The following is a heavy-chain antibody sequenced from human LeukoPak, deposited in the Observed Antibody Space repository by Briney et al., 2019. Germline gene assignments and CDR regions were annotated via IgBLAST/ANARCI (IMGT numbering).Heavy chain of an antibody. CDR3: AKPTFRELVRDAFDI. Sequence: GGSLRLSCAASGFTFSSYAMSWVRQAPGKGLEWVSVISGSGGSTYYADSVKGRFTVFRDNSKNALYLQMNSLRAEDKAVYYCAKPTFRELVRDAFDIWGQGTMVTVSS. CDR1: GFTFSSYA. V-gene: IGHV3-23*01. D-gene: IGHD2/OR15-2a*01. J-gene: IGHJ3*02. CDR2: ISGSGGST.